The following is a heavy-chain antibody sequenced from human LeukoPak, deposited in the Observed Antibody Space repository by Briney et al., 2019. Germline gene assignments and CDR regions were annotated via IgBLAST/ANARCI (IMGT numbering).Heavy chain of an antibody. CDR3: AKGVDYCSGGSCPADY. D-gene: IGHD2-15*01. V-gene: IGHV3-30*18. CDR1: GFTFSSYG. Sequence: GGSLRLSCAASGFTFSSYGMHWVRQAPGKGLEWVAVISYDGSNKYYADSVKGRFTISRDNSKNTLFLQMNSLRAEDTAVYYCAKGVDYCSGGSCPADYWGPGTLVTVSS. CDR2: ISYDGSNK. J-gene: IGHJ4*02.